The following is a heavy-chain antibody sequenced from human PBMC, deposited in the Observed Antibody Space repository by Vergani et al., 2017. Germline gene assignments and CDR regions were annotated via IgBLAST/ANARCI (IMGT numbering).Heavy chain of an antibody. CDR2: IYPADSDT. V-gene: IGHV5-51*06. CDR3: ARHTTYSDS. CDR1: EYSFGNYW. Sequence: EVELVQSGPEIRKPGESLKIPCKGSEYSFGNYWIGWVRQMPGKALEWMGIIYPADSDTRYSPSFQGQVTITAGKSISTAFLQWDSLKASYTAVYYCARHTTYSDSWGQGTLVTVSS. J-gene: IGHJ4*02. D-gene: IGHD1-1*01.